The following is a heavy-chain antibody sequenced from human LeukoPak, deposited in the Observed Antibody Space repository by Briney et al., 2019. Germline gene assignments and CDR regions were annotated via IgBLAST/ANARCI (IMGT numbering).Heavy chain of an antibody. V-gene: IGHV3-64D*06. CDR3: VPVYYGSGSYPH. J-gene: IGHJ4*02. CDR1: GFTFSSYA. CDR2: ISSNGGST. D-gene: IGHD3-10*01. Sequence: PGGSLRLSCSASGFTFSSYAMHWVSQAPGKGLEYVSAISSNGGSTYYADSVKGRFTISRDNSKNTLYLQMSSLRAEDTAVYYCVPVYYGSGSYPHWGQGTLVTVSS.